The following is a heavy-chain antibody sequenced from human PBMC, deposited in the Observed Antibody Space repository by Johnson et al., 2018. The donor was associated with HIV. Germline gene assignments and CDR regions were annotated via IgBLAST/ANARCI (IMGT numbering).Heavy chain of an antibody. J-gene: IGHJ3*02. CDR3: APWTAI. Sequence: MQLVESGGGVVQPGRSLRLSCAASGFSFSTYAMHWVRQAPGKGLEWLIVISYDGSYKDYADSVKGRFTISRDNSNNTLYLQMNSLRAEDTAVYYCAPWTAIWGQGTMVTVSS. CDR2: ISYDGSYK. V-gene: IGHV3-30*04. CDR1: GFSFSTYA. D-gene: IGHD3/OR15-3a*01.